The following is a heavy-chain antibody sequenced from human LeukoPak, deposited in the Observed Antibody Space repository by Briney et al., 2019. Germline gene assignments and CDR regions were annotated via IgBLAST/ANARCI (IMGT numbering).Heavy chain of an antibody. D-gene: IGHD2-21*01. CDR3: ARAGHRQNWFDP. CDR2: IYTSGST. CDR1: AGSISSGSYY. V-gene: IGHV4-61*02. J-gene: IGHJ5*02. Sequence: PSQTLSLTCTVSAGSISSGSYYWSWIRQPAGKGLEWIGRIYTSGSTNYNPSLKSRVTISVDASKNQFSLKLSSVTAADTAVYYCARAGHRQNWFDPWGQGTLVTVSS.